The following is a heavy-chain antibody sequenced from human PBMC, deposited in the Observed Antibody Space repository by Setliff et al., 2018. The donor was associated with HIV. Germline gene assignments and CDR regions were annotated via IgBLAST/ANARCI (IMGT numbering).Heavy chain of an antibody. CDR3: ARPSNYGSGSYGAFDI. J-gene: IGHJ3*02. Sequence: TLSLTCTVSGGSISSGSYYWSWIRQPAGKGLEWIGHIYTSESTNYNPSLKSRVTISVDTSKNQFSLKLSSATAADTAVYYCARPSNYGSGSYGAFDIWG. CDR2: IYTSEST. D-gene: IGHD3-10*01. CDR1: GGSISSGSYY. V-gene: IGHV4-61*09.